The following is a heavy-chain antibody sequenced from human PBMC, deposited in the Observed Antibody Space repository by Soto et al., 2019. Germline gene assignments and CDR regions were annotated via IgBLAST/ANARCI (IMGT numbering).Heavy chain of an antibody. D-gene: IGHD6-19*01. CDR3: ARDGAVAGNSNFDY. V-gene: IGHV1-3*01. CDR1: GYTFTSYA. CDR2: INAGNGNT. J-gene: IGHJ4*02. Sequence: ASVKVSCKASGYTFTSYAIHWVRQAPGQRLEWMGWINAGNGNTKYSQKFQGRVTITRDTSASTAYMELSSLRSEDTAQYYCARDGAVAGNSNFDYWGQGTLATVSS.